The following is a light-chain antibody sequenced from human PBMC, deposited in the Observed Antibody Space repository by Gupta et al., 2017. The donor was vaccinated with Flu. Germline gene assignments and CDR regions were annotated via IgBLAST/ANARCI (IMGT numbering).Light chain of an antibody. CDR1: QSVSSTY. CDR2: GAS. J-gene: IGKJ2*01. CDR3: QQFGSSPPMYT. Sequence: LSLSLGERATLSCRASQSVSSTYLAWYQQKPGQAPRLLIYGASSRATGIPDRFSGSGSGTDFTLTISRLEPEDFAVYFCQQFGSSPPMYTFGQGTKLEIK. V-gene: IGKV3-20*01.